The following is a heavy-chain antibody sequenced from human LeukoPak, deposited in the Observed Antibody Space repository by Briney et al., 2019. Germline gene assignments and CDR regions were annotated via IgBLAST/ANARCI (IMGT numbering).Heavy chain of an antibody. D-gene: IGHD3-22*01. CDR3: ARVYGYYDNSGYYPYFDY. CDR2: IKQDGSEK. V-gene: IGHV3-7*01. Sequence: TGGSLRLSCAASGITFSSYWMSWVRQAPGKGLEWVANIKQDGSEKYYVDSVKGRLTISRDNAKNSLYLEMNSLRAEDTAVYYCARVYGYYDNSGYYPYFDYWGQGTLVTVSS. J-gene: IGHJ4*02. CDR1: GITFSSYW.